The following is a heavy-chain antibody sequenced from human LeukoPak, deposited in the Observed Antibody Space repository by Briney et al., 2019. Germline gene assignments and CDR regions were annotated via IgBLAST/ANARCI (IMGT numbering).Heavy chain of an antibody. J-gene: IGHJ4*02. D-gene: IGHD3-10*01. V-gene: IGHV4-34*01. CDR2: INHSGST. CDR3: ARVSFTIDY. CDR1: GGSFSGYY. Sequence: SETLSLTCAVYGGSFSGYYWSWIRQPPGKGLEWIGEINHSGSTNYNPSFKSRVIISVDTSKNQFSLKLSSVTAAVTAVYYCARVSFTIDYWGQGTLVTVSS.